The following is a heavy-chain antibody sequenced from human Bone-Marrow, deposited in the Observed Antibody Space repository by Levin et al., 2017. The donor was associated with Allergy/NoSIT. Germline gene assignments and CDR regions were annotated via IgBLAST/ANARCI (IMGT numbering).Heavy chain of an antibody. CDR2: IYYNSYT. Sequence: SSETLSLTCTVSGASINSTNYYWGWIRQPPGKGLEWIGTIYYNSYTYYNPSLKSRVTISKDTSKNQFSLKLSSVTAADTAVYYCARLADNWNVNWFDPWGQGTLVTVSA. V-gene: IGHV4-39*07. CDR1: GASINSTNYY. J-gene: IGHJ5*02. D-gene: IGHD1-20*01. CDR3: ARLADNWNVNWFDP.